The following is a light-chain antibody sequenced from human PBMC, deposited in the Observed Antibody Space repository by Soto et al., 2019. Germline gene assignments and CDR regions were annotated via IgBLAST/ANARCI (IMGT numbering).Light chain of an antibody. V-gene: IGLV1-40*01. CDR2: GDN. Sequence: QAVVTQPPSVSGAPVQRVTIPCTGSSSNIGSFYDVHWYQQLPGTVPKLLIYGDNNRPSGVPDRFSGSKSGTAASLAITGLQAEDEADYYCQSYDNSLNHVVFGGGTKLTVL. CDR1: SSNIGSFYD. CDR3: QSYDNSLNHVV. J-gene: IGLJ2*01.